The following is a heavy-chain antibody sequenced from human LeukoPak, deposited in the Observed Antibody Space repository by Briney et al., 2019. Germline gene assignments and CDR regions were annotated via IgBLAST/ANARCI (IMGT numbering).Heavy chain of an antibody. J-gene: IGHJ4*02. Sequence: SETLSLTCTVSGGSISSYYWSWIRQPPGKGLEWIGEINHSGSTNYNPSLKSRVTISVDTSKNQFSLKLSSVTAADTAVYYCARGYYCDSWGQGTLVTVSS. CDR1: GGSISSYY. CDR2: INHSGST. V-gene: IGHV4-34*01. CDR3: ARGYYCDS.